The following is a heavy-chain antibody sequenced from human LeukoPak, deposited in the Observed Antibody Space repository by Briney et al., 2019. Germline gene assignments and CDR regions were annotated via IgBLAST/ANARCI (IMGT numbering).Heavy chain of an antibody. Sequence: GSLRLSCAASGFTFSSYAMSWVRQAPGKGLEWVSAISGSGGSTYYADSVKGRFTISRDNSKNTLYLQMNSLRAEDTAVYYCAKDPSPARVATTLNDYWGQGTLVTVSS. CDR2: ISGSGGST. D-gene: IGHD5-12*01. CDR3: AKDPSPARVATTLNDY. CDR1: GFTFSSYA. V-gene: IGHV3-23*01. J-gene: IGHJ4*02.